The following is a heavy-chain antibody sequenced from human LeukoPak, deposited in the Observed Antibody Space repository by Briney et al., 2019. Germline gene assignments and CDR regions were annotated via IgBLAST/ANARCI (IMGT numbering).Heavy chain of an antibody. V-gene: IGHV3-23*01. CDR1: GFTFSSYD. CDR3: AKMKSAVIDY. CDR2: ISGSGGST. Sequence: GGSLRLSCAASGFTFSSYDMHWVRQATGKGLEWVSAISGSGGSTYYADSVKGRFTISRDNSKNTLYLQMNSLRAEDTAVYYCAKMKSAVIDYWGQGTLVTVSS. J-gene: IGHJ4*02. D-gene: IGHD2-2*01.